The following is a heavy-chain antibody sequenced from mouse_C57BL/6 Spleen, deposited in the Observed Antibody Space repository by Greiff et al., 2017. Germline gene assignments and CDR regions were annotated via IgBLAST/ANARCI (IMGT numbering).Heavy chain of an antibody. Sequence: QVHVKQPGAELVKPGASVKLSCKASGYTFTSYWMHWVKQRPGQGLEWIGMIHPNSGSTNYNEKFKSKATLTVDKSSSTAYMQLSSLTSEDSAVYYCARSRTEAMDYWGQGTSVTVSS. V-gene: IGHV1-64*01. CDR2: IHPNSGST. CDR3: ARSRTEAMDY. J-gene: IGHJ4*01. CDR1: GYTFTSYW.